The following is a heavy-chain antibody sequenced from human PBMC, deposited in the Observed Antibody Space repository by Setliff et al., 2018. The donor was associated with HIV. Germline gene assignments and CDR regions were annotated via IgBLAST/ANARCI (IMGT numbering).Heavy chain of an antibody. CDR2: IYYTGST. J-gene: IGHJ6*03. D-gene: IGHD3-10*01. CDR1: GGTISTY. V-gene: IGHV4-59*04. Sequence: PSETLSLTCTVFGGTISTYWSWVRQPPGKGLEWIGYIYYTGSTNYNPSLKSRVTMSVDTSKNQFSLKLSSVTAADTAVYHCAKSDTTMDGGTPFYMDVWGKGTTVTVSS. CDR3: AKSDTTMDGGTPFYMDV.